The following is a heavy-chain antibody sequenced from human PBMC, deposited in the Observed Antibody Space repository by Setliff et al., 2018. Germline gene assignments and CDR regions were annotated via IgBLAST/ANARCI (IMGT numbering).Heavy chain of an antibody. CDR2: IKEDGSEK. V-gene: IGHV3-7*03. J-gene: IGHJ6*02. Sequence: PGGSLRLSCVASGFTFSRYWMSWVRQAPGKGLEWVANIKEDGSEKYYVDSVKGRYTISRDNAKNSLYLQMNSLRAEDTAVYYCARSAGYSSSWYNYYYGMDVWGQGTTVTVSS. D-gene: IGHD6-13*01. CDR1: GFTFSRYW. CDR3: ARSAGYSSSWYNYYYGMDV.